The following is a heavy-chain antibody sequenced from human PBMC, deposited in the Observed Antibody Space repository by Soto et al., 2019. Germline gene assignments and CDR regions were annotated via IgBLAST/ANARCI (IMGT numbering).Heavy chain of an antibody. Sequence: GALSLSGSGSGFTYITNYMSSVRQAPGKGLEWVSVIYSGGSTYYADSVKGRFTISRDNSKNTLYLQMNSLRAEDTAVYYCARDAYYYGSGSYYKYYYYYGMDVWGQGTTVTVSS. V-gene: IGHV3-66*01. CDR1: GFTYITNY. CDR3: ARDAYYYGSGSYYKYYYYYGMDV. D-gene: IGHD3-10*01. J-gene: IGHJ6*02. CDR2: IYSGGST.